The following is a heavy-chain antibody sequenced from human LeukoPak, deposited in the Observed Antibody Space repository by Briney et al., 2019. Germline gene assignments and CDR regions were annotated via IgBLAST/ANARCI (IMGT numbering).Heavy chain of an antibody. J-gene: IGHJ6*03. Sequence: GESLKISCKGSGYTFTSYGISWVRQAPGQGLEWMGWISAYNGNTNYAQKLQGRVTMTTDTSTSTAYMELRSLRSDDTAVYYCARVHYRLAGANYYYYYMDVWGKGTTVTVSS. CDR3: ARVHYRLAGANYYYYYMDV. CDR1: GYTFTSYG. D-gene: IGHD6-19*01. CDR2: ISAYNGNT. V-gene: IGHV1-18*01.